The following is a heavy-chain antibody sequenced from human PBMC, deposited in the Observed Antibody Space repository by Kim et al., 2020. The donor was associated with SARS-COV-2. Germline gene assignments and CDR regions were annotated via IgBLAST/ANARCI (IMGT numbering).Heavy chain of an antibody. Sequence: LSLTCAASGFTFSSYAMHWVRQAPGKGLEWVAVISYDGSNKYYADSVKGRFTISRDNSKNTLYLQMNSLRAEDTAVYYCARVLRYFDWYKDYYYYGM. CDR1: GFTFSSYA. CDR2: ISYDGSNK. V-gene: IGHV3-30*04. CDR3: ARVLRYFDWYKDYYYYGM. J-gene: IGHJ6*01. D-gene: IGHD3-9*01.